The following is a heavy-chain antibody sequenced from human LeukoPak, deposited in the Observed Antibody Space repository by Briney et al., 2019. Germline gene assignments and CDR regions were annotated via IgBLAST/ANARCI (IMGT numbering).Heavy chain of an antibody. CDR2: INPNSGGT. V-gene: IGHV1-2*02. Sequence: ASVKVSRKASGYTFTGYYMHWVRQAPGQGLEWMGWINPNSGGTNYAQKFQGRVTMTRDTSISTAYMELSRLRSDDTAVYYCARVGGDYYGSGSTLFDYWGQGTLVTVSS. CDR1: GYTFTGYY. D-gene: IGHD3-10*01. CDR3: ARVGGDYYGSGSTLFDY. J-gene: IGHJ4*02.